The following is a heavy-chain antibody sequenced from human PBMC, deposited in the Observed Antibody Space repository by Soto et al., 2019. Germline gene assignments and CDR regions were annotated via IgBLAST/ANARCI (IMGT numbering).Heavy chain of an antibody. CDR3: ARDRVPAATAIYYCYYGMDV. CDR1: GGSISSGGYY. D-gene: IGHD2-2*01. V-gene: IGHV4-31*03. J-gene: IGHJ6*02. CDR2: IYYSGST. Sequence: PSETLSLTCTVSGGSISSGGYYWSWIRQHPGKGLEWIGYIYYSGSTYYNPSLKSRVTISVDTSKNQFSLKLSSVTAADTAVYYCARDRVPAATAIYYCYYGMDVWGQGTTVTVSS.